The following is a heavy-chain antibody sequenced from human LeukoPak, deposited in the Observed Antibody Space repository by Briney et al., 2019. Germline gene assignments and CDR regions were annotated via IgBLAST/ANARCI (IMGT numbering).Heavy chain of an antibody. CDR1: GYTFTSYG. Sequence: ASVKVSCKASGYTFTSYGISWVRQAPGQGLEWMGWISAYNGNTNYAQKLQGRVTMTTDTSTSTAYMELRSLRSEDTAVYYCATIVVVPAAIEYYFDYWGQGTLVTVSS. D-gene: IGHD2-2*02. CDR3: ATIVVVPAAIEYYFDY. V-gene: IGHV1-18*01. CDR2: ISAYNGNT. J-gene: IGHJ4*02.